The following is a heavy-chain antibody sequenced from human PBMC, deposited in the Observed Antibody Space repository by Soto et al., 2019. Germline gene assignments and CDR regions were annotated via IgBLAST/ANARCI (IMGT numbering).Heavy chain of an antibody. CDR1: GGTFSSYA. Sequence: QVQLVQSGAEVKKPGSSVKVSCKASGGTFSSYAISWVRQAPGQGLEWMGGIIPIFGTANYAQKFQGRGTITADASPSTAYMELGSLRSEDTAVYYCATLSGGSRYYYYGMDVWGQGTTVTVSS. CDR2: IIPIFGTA. J-gene: IGHJ6*02. D-gene: IGHD2-15*01. CDR3: ATLSGGSRYYYYGMDV. V-gene: IGHV1-69*12.